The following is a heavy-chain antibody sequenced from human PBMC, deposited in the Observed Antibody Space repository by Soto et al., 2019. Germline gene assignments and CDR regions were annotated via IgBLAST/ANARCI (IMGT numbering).Heavy chain of an antibody. J-gene: IGHJ4*02. V-gene: IGHV3-30*18. Sequence: QVQLVESGGGVVQPGRSLRLSCAASGFTFTDYAMHWVRQAPGKGLEWVAVISYDENKKYYTDSVKGRFTISRDNSKNTLFLQMNSLRAEDTAVYYCAKDLPRKEKAMDKMGFDDLGQGTLVTVSS. D-gene: IGHD5-18*01. CDR3: AKDLPRKEKAMDKMGFDD. CDR1: GFTFTDYA. CDR2: ISYDENKK.